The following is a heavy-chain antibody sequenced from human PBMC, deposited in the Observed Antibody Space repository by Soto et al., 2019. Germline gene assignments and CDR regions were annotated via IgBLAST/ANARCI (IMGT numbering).Heavy chain of an antibody. CDR3: ARDDVLCDGGRCYRVPLDV. D-gene: IGHD2-15*01. CDR2: INPSGGST. CDR1: GYTFTRYY. V-gene: IGHV1-46*04. J-gene: IGHJ6*04. Sequence: ASVKVSCKASGYTFTRYYMHWVRQAPGQGLEWMVSINPSGGSTYCADSVKGRFTISRDTSKNTLYLQMNSLRAEDTAVYYCARDDVLCDGGRCYRVPLDVWGKGTTVTVSS.